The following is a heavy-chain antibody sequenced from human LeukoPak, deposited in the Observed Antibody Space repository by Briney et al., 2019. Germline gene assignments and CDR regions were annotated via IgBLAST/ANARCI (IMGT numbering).Heavy chain of an antibody. CDR3: ARDSGGDSGLDY. J-gene: IGHJ4*02. CDR1: GFTFSSFE. CDR2: IDSSGSSI. D-gene: IGHD3-10*01. Sequence: GGSLRLSCAASGFTFSSFEMNWVRQAPGKGLEWVSYIDSSGSSIYFADSVKGRFTISRVNGKNSLYLQMNSLRVEDTAVYYCARDSGGDSGLDYWGQGTLVTVSS. V-gene: IGHV3-48*03.